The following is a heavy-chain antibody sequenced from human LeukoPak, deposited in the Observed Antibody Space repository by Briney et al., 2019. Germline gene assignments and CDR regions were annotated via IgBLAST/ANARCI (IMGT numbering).Heavy chain of an antibody. J-gene: IGHJ4*02. CDR3: ATRLSNTDNY. Sequence: GESLKISCKGSGYSFTNYWIGWVRQMPDKGLEWMGIIYPGDSDTKYSPSFQGQVTISADKSISTAYLQWGSVKASDTAMYYCATRLSNTDNYWGQGTLVTVSS. V-gene: IGHV5-51*01. D-gene: IGHD2/OR15-2a*01. CDR2: IYPGDSDT. CDR1: GYSFTNYW.